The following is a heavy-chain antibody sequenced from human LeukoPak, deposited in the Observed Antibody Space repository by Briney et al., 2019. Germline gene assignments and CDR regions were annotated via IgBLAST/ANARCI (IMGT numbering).Heavy chain of an antibody. Sequence: SVKVSSKASGGTFSSYAISWVRQAPGQGLEWMGRIIPILGIANYAQKFQGRVTITADKSTSTAYMELSSLRSEDTAVYYCARDSGNDLDYYYYYGMDVWGQGTTVTVSS. D-gene: IGHD5-12*01. CDR3: ARDSGNDLDYYYYYGMDV. J-gene: IGHJ6*02. V-gene: IGHV1-69*04. CDR2: IIPILGIA. CDR1: GGTFSSYA.